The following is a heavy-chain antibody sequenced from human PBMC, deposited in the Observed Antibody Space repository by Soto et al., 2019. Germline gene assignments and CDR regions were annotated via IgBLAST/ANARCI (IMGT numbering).Heavy chain of an antibody. V-gene: IGHV4-34*01. D-gene: IGHD1-26*01. J-gene: IGHJ4*02. Sequence: SETLSLTCAIYGGSFSNYYWNWIRQPPGKGLEWMGKINHNGSTNYSPSLKSRLTISVDTSKNQFSLNLSSVTAADTAMYYCAAGPPWEQHFDYWGQGTLVTVPQ. CDR1: GGSFSNYY. CDR3: AAGPPWEQHFDY. CDR2: INHNGST.